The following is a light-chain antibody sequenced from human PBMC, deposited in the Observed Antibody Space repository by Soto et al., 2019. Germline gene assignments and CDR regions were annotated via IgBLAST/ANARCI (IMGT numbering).Light chain of an antibody. J-gene: IGLJ1*01. CDR2: VNT. Sequence: QSVLTQPPSVSGAPGQRGSISCTGSSSNIGAIYGVHWYQQLPGTAPKLLIYVNTNRPSGVPDRFSASKSGTSASLAITGLQAEDEADYYCQSYDDSLSAFVFGTGTKVTVL. V-gene: IGLV1-40*01. CDR3: QSYDDSLSAFV. CDR1: SSNIGAIYG.